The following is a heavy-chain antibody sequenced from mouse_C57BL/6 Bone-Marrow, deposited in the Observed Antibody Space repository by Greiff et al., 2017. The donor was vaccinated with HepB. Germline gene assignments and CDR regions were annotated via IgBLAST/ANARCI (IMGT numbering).Heavy chain of an antibody. V-gene: IGHV14-4*01. D-gene: IGHD1-1*01. Sequence: EVMLVESGAELVRPGASVKLSCTASGFNIKDDYMHWVKQRPEQGLEWIGWIDPENGDTEYASKFQGKATITADTSSNTAYLQLSSLTSEDTAVYYCTTDTTVVAPSDYWGQGTTLTVSS. CDR3: TTDTTVVAPSDY. CDR2: IDPENGDT. CDR1: GFNIKDDY. J-gene: IGHJ2*01.